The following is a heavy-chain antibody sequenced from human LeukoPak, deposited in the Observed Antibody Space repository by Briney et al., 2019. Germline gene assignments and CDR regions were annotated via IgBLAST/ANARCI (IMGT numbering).Heavy chain of an antibody. CDR3: ARGGYGSGSYYSNYYYMDV. CDR2: ISSSSSTI. J-gene: IGHJ6*03. Sequence: GSLRLSCAASGFTFSSYSMNWVRQAPGKGLEWVSYISSSSSTIYYADSVKGRFTISRDNAKNSLYLQMNSLRAEDTALYHCARGGYGSGSYYSNYYYMDVWGKGTTVTVSS. V-gene: IGHV3-48*04. CDR1: GFTFSSYS. D-gene: IGHD3-10*01.